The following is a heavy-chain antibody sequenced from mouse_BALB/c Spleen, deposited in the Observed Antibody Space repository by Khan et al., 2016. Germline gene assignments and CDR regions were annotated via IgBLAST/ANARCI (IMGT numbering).Heavy chain of an antibody. D-gene: IGHD2-1*01. CDR1: GFTFSSYA. J-gene: IGHJ2*01. Sequence: EVELVESGGGLVKPGGSLKLSCAASGFTFSSYAMSWVRQTPEKRLEWVASISSGGSTYYPDSVKGRFTITRDNARNILNLKMSILRSEDTAMYYYAREDYATYGDYFDYWGQGTTLTVSS. V-gene: IGHV5-6-5*01. CDR2: ISSGGST. CDR3: AREDYATYGDYFDY.